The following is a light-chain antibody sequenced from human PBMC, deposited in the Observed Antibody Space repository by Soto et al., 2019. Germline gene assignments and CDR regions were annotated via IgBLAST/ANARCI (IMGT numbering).Light chain of an antibody. CDR3: CSYTPTYTLV. CDR2: EVI. Sequence: QSALTQPASVSGSPGRSITISCTGTSTDIGTYNSVSWYQHHPGKAHKLLIFEVIDRPSGVSDRFSGSKSGNTASLTISSLQFEDEADYYCCSYTPTYTLVFGGGTKVTVL. J-gene: IGLJ3*02. V-gene: IGLV2-14*01. CDR1: STDIGTYNS.